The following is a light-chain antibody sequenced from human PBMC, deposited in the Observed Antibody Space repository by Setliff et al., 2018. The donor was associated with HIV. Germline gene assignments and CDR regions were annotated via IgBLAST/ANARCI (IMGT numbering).Light chain of an antibody. Sequence: QSVLTQPPSVSGAPGQTVAISCTGTTSNIGAGYDVHWYQQFPGEAPRLLIYRNVNRPSGVPDRYSGSKSGTSASLAITGLQAEDEARYYCQSFDNTLGASGVFGGGTKVTVL. CDR3: QSFDNTLGASGV. CDR1: TSNIGAGYD. V-gene: IGLV1-40*01. J-gene: IGLJ3*02. CDR2: RNV.